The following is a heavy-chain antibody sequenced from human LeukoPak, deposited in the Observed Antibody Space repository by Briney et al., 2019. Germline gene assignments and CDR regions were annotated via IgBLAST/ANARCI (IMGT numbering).Heavy chain of an antibody. CDR1: GYTFTGYY. CDR2: INPNSGGT. Sequence: ASVKVSCKASGYTFTGYYMHWVRQAPGQGLEWMGRINPNSGGTNYAQKFQGRVTMTRDTSISTAYMELSRLRSDDTAVYYCATRYCSSTSCYLMSSPFDYWGQGTLVTVSS. V-gene: IGHV1-2*06. D-gene: IGHD2-2*01. J-gene: IGHJ4*02. CDR3: ATRYCSSTSCYLMSSPFDY.